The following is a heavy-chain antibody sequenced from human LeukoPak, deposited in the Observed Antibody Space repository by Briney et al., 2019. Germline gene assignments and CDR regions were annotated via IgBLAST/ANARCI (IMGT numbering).Heavy chain of an antibody. D-gene: IGHD3-10*01. Sequence: GGSLRLSCAASGFTFSSYAMSWVRQAPGKGLEWVSAISGSGGSTYYADSVKGRFTISRDNSKNTLYLQMNSLRAEDTAVYYCAKDVLLWFGTLSSGMDVWGQGTTVTVSS. CDR2: ISGSGGST. V-gene: IGHV3-23*01. CDR1: GFTFSSYA. CDR3: AKDVLLWFGTLSSGMDV. J-gene: IGHJ6*02.